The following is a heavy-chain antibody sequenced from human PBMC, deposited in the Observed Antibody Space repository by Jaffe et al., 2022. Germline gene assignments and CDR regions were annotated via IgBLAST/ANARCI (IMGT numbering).Heavy chain of an antibody. CDR2: IYHSGST. D-gene: IGHD1-26*01. J-gene: IGHJ4*02. V-gene: IGHV4-30-2*01. CDR1: GGSISSGGYS. CDR3: ARARPGREYFDY. Sequence: QLQLQESGSGLVKPSQTLSLTCAVSGGSISSGGYSWSWIRQPPGKGLEWIGYIYHSGSTYYNPSLKSRVTISVDRSKNQFSLKLSSVTAADTAVYYCARARPGREYFDYWGQGTLVTVSS.